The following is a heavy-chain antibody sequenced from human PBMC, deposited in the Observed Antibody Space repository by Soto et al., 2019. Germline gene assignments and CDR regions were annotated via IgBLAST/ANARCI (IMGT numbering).Heavy chain of an antibody. D-gene: IGHD2-8*01. J-gene: IGHJ6*02. CDR3: ARVRCFNGLCHTGDYGMDV. Sequence: QVQLVQSGAGVKKPGSSVKVSCKASGDVFRSYGINWVRQAPGQGLEWMGGIIPISGTTNYAQKFQGRVAITADESTDTVYMELSRLRSEDTAVYLCARVRCFNGLCHTGDYGMDVWGQGTTVTVSS. V-gene: IGHV1-69*01. CDR1: GDVFRSYG. CDR2: IIPISGTT.